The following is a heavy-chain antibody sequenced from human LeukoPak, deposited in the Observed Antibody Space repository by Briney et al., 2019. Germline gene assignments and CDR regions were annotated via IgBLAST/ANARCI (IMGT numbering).Heavy chain of an antibody. V-gene: IGHV4-39*07. CDR2: IYYSRST. J-gene: IGHJ4*02. CDR1: GGSISSSSYY. Sequence: SETLSLTCTVSGGSISSSSYYWGWIRQPPGKGLEWIVSIYYSRSTYYNPSLKSRVTISVDTSKNQFSLKLSSVTAADTAVYYCARVEYDFWSGSLGYFDYWGQGTLVTVSS. CDR3: ARVEYDFWSGSLGYFDY. D-gene: IGHD3-3*01.